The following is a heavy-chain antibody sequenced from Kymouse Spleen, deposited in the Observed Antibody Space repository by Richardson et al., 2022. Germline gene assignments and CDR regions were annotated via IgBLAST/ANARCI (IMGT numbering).Heavy chain of an antibody. CDR1: GGSFSGYY. V-gene: IGHV4-34*01. CDR2: INHSGST. D-gene: IGHD6-13*01. CDR3: ARGHIAAAGYFDY. J-gene: IGHJ4*02. Sequence: QVQLQQWGAGLLKPSETLSLTCAVYGGSFSGYYWSWIRQPPGKGLEWIGEINHSGSTNYNPSLKSRVTISVDTSKNQFSLKLSSVTAADTAVYYCARGHIAAAGYFDYWGQGTLVTVSS.